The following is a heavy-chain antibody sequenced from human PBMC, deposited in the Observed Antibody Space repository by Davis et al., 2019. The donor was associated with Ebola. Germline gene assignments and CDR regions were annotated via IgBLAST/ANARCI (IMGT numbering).Heavy chain of an antibody. J-gene: IGHJ6*04. CDR1: GFTFSSYS. V-gene: IGHV3-48*01. CDR2: ISSSSSTI. Sequence: GESLKISCAASGFTFSSYSMNWVRQAPGKGLEWVSYISSSSSTIYYADSVKGRFTISRDNAKNSLYLQMNSLRAEDTAVYYCASPRMDVWGKGTTVTVSS. CDR3: ASPRMDV.